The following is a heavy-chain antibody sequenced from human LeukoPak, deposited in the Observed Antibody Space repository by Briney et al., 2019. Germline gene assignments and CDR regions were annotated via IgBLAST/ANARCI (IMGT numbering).Heavy chain of an antibody. D-gene: IGHD3-10*01. Sequence: ASVKVSCKASGYTFTSYGISWVRQAPGQGLEWMGWINTNTGNPTYAQGFTGRFVFSLDTSVSTAYLQISSLKAEDTAMYYCARDRAVLEAYYFDYWGQGTLVTVSS. J-gene: IGHJ4*02. CDR3: ARDRAVLEAYYFDY. V-gene: IGHV7-4-1*02. CDR1: GYTFTSYG. CDR2: INTNTGNP.